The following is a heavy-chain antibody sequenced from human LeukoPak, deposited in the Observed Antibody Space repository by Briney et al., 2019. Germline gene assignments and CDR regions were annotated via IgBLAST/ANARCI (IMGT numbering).Heavy chain of an antibody. V-gene: IGHV3-33*08. CDR2: IWYDGSNK. CDR3: ARDPAGPYYGMDV. Sequence: GGSLRLSCAASGFTFSSYGMHWVRQAPGKGLEWVAVIWYDGSNKYYADSVKGRFTISRDNSKNTLYLQMNSLRAEDTAVYYCARDPAGPYYGMDVWGQGTTVTVSS. J-gene: IGHJ6*02. CDR1: GFTFSSYG.